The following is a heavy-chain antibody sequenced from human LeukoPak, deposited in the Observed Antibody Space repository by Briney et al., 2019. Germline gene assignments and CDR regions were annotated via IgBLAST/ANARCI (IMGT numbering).Heavy chain of an antibody. CDR2: IYYSGST. V-gene: IGHV4-30-4*01. J-gene: IGHJ4*02. D-gene: IGHD3-22*01. CDR1: GGSISSGDYY. Sequence: SETLSLTCTVSGGSISSGDYYWSWIRQPPGKGLEWIGYIYYSGSTCYNPSLKSRVTISVDTSKNQFSLKLSSVTAADTAVYYCARSLGSSGFDYWGQRTLVTVSS. CDR3: ARSLGSSGFDY.